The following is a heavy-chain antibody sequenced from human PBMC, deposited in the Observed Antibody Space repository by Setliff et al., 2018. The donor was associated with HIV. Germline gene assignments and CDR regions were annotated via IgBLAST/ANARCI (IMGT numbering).Heavy chain of an antibody. CDR1: GGSISSGIYF. J-gene: IGHJ3*02. D-gene: IGHD3-16*01. Sequence: SETLSLTCTVSGGSISSGIYFWTWIRQPAGKGLEWIGRIYTSGSTNYNPSLKSRVTISVDTSKNQFSLKLSSVTAADTAVYYCARDRGGATRTGSFDIWGQGTMVTVSS. V-gene: IGHV4-61*02. CDR3: ARDRGGATRTGSFDI. CDR2: IYTSGST.